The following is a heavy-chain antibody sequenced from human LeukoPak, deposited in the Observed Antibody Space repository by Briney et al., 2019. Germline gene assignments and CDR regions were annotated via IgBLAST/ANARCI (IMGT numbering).Heavy chain of an antibody. CDR2: ISYDGSNK. J-gene: IGHJ4*02. Sequence: PGGSLRLSCAASGFTFSSYGLHWVRQAPGKGLEWVAVISYDGSNKYYADSVKGRFTISRDNSKNTLSLQMNKLSAEDTAVYYCANSAMVPFDYWGQGTLVTVSS. CDR1: GFTFSSYG. V-gene: IGHV3-30*18. D-gene: IGHD2-2*01. CDR3: ANSAMVPFDY.